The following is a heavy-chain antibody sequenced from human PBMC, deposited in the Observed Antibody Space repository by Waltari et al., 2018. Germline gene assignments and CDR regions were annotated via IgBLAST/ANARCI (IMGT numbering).Heavy chain of an antibody. J-gene: IGHJ4*02. CDR1: GYTFTSYG. CDR2: ISAYNVNP. Sequence: QVQLVQSGAEVKKTGASVKVSCKASGYTFTSYGISWVRQAPGQGLEWMGWISAYNVNPNDAQKLQVRVTMTTDTSTSTAYMELRSLRSDYTAVYYYAREPERGYYFDYWGQGTLVTVSS. CDR3: AREPERGYYFDY. V-gene: IGHV1-18*01. D-gene: IGHD1-1*01.